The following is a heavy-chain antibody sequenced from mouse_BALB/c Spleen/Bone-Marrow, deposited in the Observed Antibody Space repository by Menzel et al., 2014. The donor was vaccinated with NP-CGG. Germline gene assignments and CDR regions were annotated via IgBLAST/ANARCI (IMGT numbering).Heavy chain of an antibody. CDR3: TRGDGYGGFAY. Sequence: QVQLKESGAELVRPGASVELSCKTSGYSFTTYWMNWVKQRPGQGLEWIGMIHPSDSETKLNQKFKDKATLTVDKSSNTAYMQLNSPTSEDSAVYYCTRGDGYGGFAYWGQGTLVTVSA. CDR1: GYSFTTYW. CDR2: IHPSDSET. J-gene: IGHJ3*01. D-gene: IGHD2-2*01. V-gene: IGHV1-61*01.